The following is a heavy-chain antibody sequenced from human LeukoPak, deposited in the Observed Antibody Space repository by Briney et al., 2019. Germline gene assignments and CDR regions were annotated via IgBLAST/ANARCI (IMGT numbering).Heavy chain of an antibody. D-gene: IGHD3-10*01. CDR2: ISSSSSTI. Sequence: PGGSLRLSCAASGFTFSSYSLNWVRQAPGKGLEWVSYISSSSSTIYYADSVKGRFTISRDNAKNSLYLQMNSLRAEDTAVYYCARDRGSELGFAFDIWGQGTMVTVSS. J-gene: IGHJ3*02. V-gene: IGHV3-48*01. CDR3: ARDRGSELGFAFDI. CDR1: GFTFSSYS.